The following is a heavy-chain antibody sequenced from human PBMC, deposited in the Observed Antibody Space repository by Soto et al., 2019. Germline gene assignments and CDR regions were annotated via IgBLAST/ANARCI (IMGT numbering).Heavy chain of an antibody. CDR2: IYYSGST. CDR3: AREGYSSSSLFDY. V-gene: IGHV4-61*01. D-gene: IGHD6-6*01. CDR1: GGSVSSGSYY. J-gene: IGHJ4*02. Sequence: SETLSLTCTVSGGSVSSGSYYWSWIRQPPGKGLEWIGYIYYSGSTNYNPSLKSRVTISVDTSKNQFSLKLSPVTAADTAVYYCAREGYSSSSLFDYWGQGTLVTVSS.